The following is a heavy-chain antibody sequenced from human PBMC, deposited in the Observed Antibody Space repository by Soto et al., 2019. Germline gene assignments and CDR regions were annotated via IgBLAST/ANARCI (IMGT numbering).Heavy chain of an antibody. V-gene: IGHV3-23*01. D-gene: IGHD4-17*01. CDR3: AKDSGDYGDYADLDY. CDR1: GFTFSSYA. J-gene: IGHJ4*02. Sequence: EVQLLESGGGLVQPGGSLRFSCAASGFTFSSYAMSWVRQAPGKGLEWVSAISGSGGSTYYADSVKGRFTISRDNSKNTLYLQMNSLRAEDTAVYYCAKDSGDYGDYADLDYWGQGTLVTVSS. CDR2: ISGSGGST.